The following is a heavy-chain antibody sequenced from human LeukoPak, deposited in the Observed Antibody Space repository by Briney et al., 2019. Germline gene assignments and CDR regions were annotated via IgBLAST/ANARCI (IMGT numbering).Heavy chain of an antibody. V-gene: IGHV3-33*06. CDR2: IWYDGSNK. J-gene: IGHJ4*02. CDR1: GFTFSSYG. Sequence: GRSLRLSCAASGFTFSSYGMHWVRQAPGKGLEWVSVIWYDGSNKYYADSVKGRFTISRDNSKNTLYLQINSLRAEDTSVYYCAKLARGYSYGHPDYWGQGTLVTVSS. D-gene: IGHD5-18*01. CDR3: AKLARGYSYGHPDY.